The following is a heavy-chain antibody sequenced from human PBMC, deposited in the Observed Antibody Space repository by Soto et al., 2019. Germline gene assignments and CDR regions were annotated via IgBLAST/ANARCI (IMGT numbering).Heavy chain of an antibody. CDR3: AADRFGAYYDFWSGSPTPYYYYGMDV. CDR2: IVVGSGNT. J-gene: IGHJ6*02. CDR1: GFTFTSSA. D-gene: IGHD3-3*01. Sequence: SVKVSCKASGFTFTSSAVQWVRQARGQRLEWIGWIVVGSGNTNYAQKFQERVTITRDMSTSTAYMELSSLRSEDTAVYYCAADRFGAYYDFWSGSPTPYYYYGMDVGGQGTRVTVSS. V-gene: IGHV1-58*01.